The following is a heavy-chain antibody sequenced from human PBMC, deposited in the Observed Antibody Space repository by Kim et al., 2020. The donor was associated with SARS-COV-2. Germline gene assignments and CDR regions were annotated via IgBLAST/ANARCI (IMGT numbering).Heavy chain of an antibody. CDR1: GGSISSYY. J-gene: IGHJ5*02. CDR2: IYFSGST. Sequence: SETLSLTCTVSGGSISSYYWSWIRQPPGKGLEWIGNIYFSGSTNYNPSLKSRVTISVGTSKNQFSLKLSSVTAADTAVYYCARHGDNTGWYNWFDPWGQGTLVTVSS. D-gene: IGHD6-19*01. V-gene: IGHV4-59*08. CDR3: ARHGDNTGWYNWFDP.